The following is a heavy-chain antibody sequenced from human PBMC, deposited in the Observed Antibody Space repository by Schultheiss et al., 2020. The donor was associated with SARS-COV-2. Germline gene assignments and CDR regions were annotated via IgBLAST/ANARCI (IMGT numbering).Heavy chain of an antibody. CDR1: GFAFSRHV. D-gene: IGHD1-26*01. V-gene: IGHV3-23*01. Sequence: GESLKISCAASGFAFSRHVMTWVRQAPGKGLEWVSSISGNGQIANYADSGRGRFTISRDNSKTTLYLQMNSLRAEDTAIYFCAKDRSGSYPRWFDPWGQGTLVTVSS. CDR3: AKDRSGSYPRWFDP. CDR2: ISGNGQIA. J-gene: IGHJ5*02.